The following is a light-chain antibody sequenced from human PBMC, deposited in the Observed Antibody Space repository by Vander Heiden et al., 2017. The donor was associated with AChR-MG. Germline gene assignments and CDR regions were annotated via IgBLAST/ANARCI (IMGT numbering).Light chain of an antibody. Sequence: DIVMSQSPLSLAVSPGEPASVSCRSSQSLLHKNGYHYLDWYLQNPGQSPQLLIYLGSNRASGVPDRFSGSGSGTDFTLKISRVEPEDVGVYYCREALQSPCTFGQGTKLEIK. CDR1: QSLLHKNGYHY. CDR3: REALQSPCT. V-gene: IGKV2-28*01. J-gene: IGKJ2*02. CDR2: LGS.